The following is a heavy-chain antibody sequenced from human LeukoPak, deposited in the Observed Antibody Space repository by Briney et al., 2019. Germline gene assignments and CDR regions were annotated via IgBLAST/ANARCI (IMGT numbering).Heavy chain of an antibody. CDR2: IRYDGSNK. CDR3: AKVFPGLVDYFDY. V-gene: IGHV3-30*02. J-gene: IGHJ4*02. Sequence: GGSLRPSCAASGFTFSSYGMHWVRQAPGKGLEWVAFIRYDGSNKYYADSVKGRFTISRDNSKNTLYLQMNSLRAEDTAVYYCAKVFPGLVDYFDYWGQGTLVTVSS. D-gene: IGHD3/OR15-3a*01. CDR1: GFTFSSYG.